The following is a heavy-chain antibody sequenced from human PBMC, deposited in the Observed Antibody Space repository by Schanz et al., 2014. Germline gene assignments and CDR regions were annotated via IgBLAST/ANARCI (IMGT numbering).Heavy chain of an antibody. Sequence: QVQLVESGGGVVQPGRSLRLSCAAYGFTLSSYAMHWARQAPGKGLEWVAVISYDGSNKYYADSVKGRFTISRDNSKNTLYLQMNTLRAEDTAVYYCAKDSTHIDIVLVPTAIDYWGQGTLVTVSS. CDR2: ISYDGSNK. CDR3: AKDSTHIDIVLVPTAIDY. D-gene: IGHD2-2*01. CDR1: GFTLSSYA. V-gene: IGHV3-30-3*01. J-gene: IGHJ4*02.